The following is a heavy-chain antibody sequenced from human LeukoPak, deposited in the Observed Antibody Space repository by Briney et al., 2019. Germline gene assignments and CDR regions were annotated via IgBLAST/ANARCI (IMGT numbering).Heavy chain of an antibody. CDR3: ARGPGYYDSSGYYHY. CDR1: GYTFTSYG. CDR2: ISAYNGNT. V-gene: IGHV1-18*01. D-gene: IGHD3-22*01. J-gene: IGHJ4*02. Sequence: ASVKVSCKASGYTFTSYGISWVRQAPGQGLGWVGWISAYNGNTNYAQKLQGRVTMTTDTSTSTAYMELRSLRSDDTAVYYCARGPGYYDSSGYYHYWGQGTLVTVSS.